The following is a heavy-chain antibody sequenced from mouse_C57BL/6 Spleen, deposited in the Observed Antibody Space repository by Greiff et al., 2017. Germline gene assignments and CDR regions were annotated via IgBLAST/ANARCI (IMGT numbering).Heavy chain of an antibody. V-gene: IGHV1-19*01. CDR1: GYTFTDYY. Sequence: EVQLQQSGPVLVKPGASVKMSCKASGYTFTDYYMNWVKQSHGKSLEWIGVINPYNGGTSYNQKFKGKATLTVDKSSSTVYMELNRLTSEDSAVYYCAREVVARGFAYGGQGTLVTVSA. J-gene: IGHJ3*01. D-gene: IGHD1-1*01. CDR2: INPYNGGT. CDR3: AREVVARGFAY.